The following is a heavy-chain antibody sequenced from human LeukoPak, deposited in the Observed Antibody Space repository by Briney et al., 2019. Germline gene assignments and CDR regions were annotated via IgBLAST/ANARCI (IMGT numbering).Heavy chain of an antibody. Sequence: SETLSLTCTVSGGSISSSSYYWGWIRQPPGKGLEWIGSIYYSGSTYYNPSLKSRVTISVDTSKNQFSLQLNSVTPEDTAVYYCARIREKKQLVTHFDYWGQGTLVTVSS. D-gene: IGHD6-6*01. CDR1: GGSISSSSYY. CDR3: ARIREKKQLVTHFDY. J-gene: IGHJ4*02. CDR2: IYYSGST. V-gene: IGHV4-39*07.